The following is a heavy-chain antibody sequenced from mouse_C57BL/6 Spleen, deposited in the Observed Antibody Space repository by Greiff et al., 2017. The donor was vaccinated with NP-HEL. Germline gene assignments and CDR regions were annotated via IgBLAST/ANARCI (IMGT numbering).Heavy chain of an antibody. CDR1: GYTFTSYG. D-gene: IGHD2-5*01. Sequence: VQLQESGAELARPGASVKLSCKASGYTFTSYGISWVKQRTGQGLEWIGEIYPRSGNTYYNEKFKGKATLTADKSSSTAYMELRSLTSEDSAVYFCARHYSNWFAYWGQGTLVTVSA. J-gene: IGHJ3*01. CDR2: IYPRSGNT. CDR3: ARHYSNWFAY. V-gene: IGHV1-81*01.